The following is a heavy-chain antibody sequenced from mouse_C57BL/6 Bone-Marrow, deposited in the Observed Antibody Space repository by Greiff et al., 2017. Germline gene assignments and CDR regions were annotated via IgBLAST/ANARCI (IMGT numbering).Heavy chain of an antibody. V-gene: IGHV14-4*01. CDR1: GFNIKDDY. CDR2: IDPENGDT. J-gene: IGHJ3*01. CDR3: NTRLYYRRIAY. Sequence: EVQLQQSGAELVRPGASVKLSCTASGFNIKDDYMHWVKQRPEQGLEWIGWIDPENGDTEYASKFQGKATITADTSSNTAYLQLSSLTSEDTAVYYFNTRLYYRRIAYWGQGTMVTVSA. D-gene: IGHD1-1*01.